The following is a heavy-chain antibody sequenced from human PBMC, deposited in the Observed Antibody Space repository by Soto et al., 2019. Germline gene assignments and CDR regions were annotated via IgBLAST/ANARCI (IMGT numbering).Heavy chain of an antibody. J-gene: IGHJ5*02. CDR1: GFTFSSYS. CDR3: ARHPERIAQIGWFDP. V-gene: IGHV3-48*01. Sequence: PGGSLRLSCAASGFTFSSYSMNWVRQAPGKGLEWVSYISSSSSTIYYADSVKGRITISRDNAKNSLYLQMNSLRAEDTVLYYCARHPERIAQIGWFDPWGQGTLVTVSS. D-gene: IGHD6-13*01. CDR2: ISSSSSTI.